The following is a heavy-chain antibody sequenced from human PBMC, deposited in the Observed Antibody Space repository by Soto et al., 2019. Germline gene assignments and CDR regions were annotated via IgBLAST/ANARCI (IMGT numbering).Heavy chain of an antibody. V-gene: IGHV4-59*01. CDR3: ARGGYSGYDSSYYCGIDV. CDR1: RGSISSYY. CDR2: IYYSGST. J-gene: IGHJ6*02. Sequence: LATLPLTCPVSRGSISSYYGSWIRQPPGKGVEWIGYIYYSGSTNYNPSLKSRVTISVDTSKNQSSLKLSSVTAADTAVYYYARGGYSGYDSSYYCGIDVWGQGTTVTVSS. D-gene: IGHD5-12*01.